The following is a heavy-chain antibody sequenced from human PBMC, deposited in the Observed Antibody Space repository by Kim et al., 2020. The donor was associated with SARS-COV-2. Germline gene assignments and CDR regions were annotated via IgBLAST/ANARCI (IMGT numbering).Heavy chain of an antibody. D-gene: IGHD3-22*01. Sequence: SETLSLTCTVSGYSISSGYYWGWIRQPPGKGLEWIGSIYHSGSTYYNPSLKSRVTISVDTSKNQFSLKLSSVTAADTAVYYCATGPGRGDSSKSPDWYYDLWGRGTLVTVSS. CDR1: GYSISSGYY. V-gene: IGHV4-38-2*02. CDR2: IYHSGST. CDR3: ATGPGRGDSSKSPDWYYDL. J-gene: IGHJ2*01.